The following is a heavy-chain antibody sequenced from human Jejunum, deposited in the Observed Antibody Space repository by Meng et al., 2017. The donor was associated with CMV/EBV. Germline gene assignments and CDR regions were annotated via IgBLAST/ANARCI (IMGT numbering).Heavy chain of an antibody. V-gene: IGHV4-39*01. CDR1: GGSISSSSYY. CDR2: IHYSGST. CDR3: ASGPRQIHNDY. J-gene: IGHJ4*02. Sequence: CSVSGGSISSSSYYWDWIRQPPGKGLEWIGSIHYSGSTYYNPSLKSRVTISVDTPKNQFSLKVTSVTAADTAVYYCASGPRQIHNDYWGQGTLVTVSS.